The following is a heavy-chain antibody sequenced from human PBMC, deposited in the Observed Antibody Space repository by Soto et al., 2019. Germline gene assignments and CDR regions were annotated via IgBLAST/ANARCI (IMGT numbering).Heavy chain of an antibody. CDR2: INHSGST. D-gene: IGHD3-3*01. Sequence: QVQPQQWGAGLLKPSETLSLTCAVYGGSFSGYYWSWIRQPPGKGLEWIGEINHSGSTNYNPSLKSRVTISVDTSKNQFSLKLSSVTAADTAVYYCAREGQYYDFCSGYSLYGMDVWGQGTTVTVSS. CDR3: AREGQYYDFCSGYSLYGMDV. CDR1: GGSFSGYY. J-gene: IGHJ6*02. V-gene: IGHV4-34*01.